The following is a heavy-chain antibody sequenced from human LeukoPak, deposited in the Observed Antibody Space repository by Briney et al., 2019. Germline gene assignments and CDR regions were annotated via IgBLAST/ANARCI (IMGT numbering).Heavy chain of an antibody. Sequence: TPSETLSLTCTVSGYSISSGHHWGWIRQPPGKGLEWIGHIFHSGPTYYRPSLKSRVTISVDTSKNQFSLKLTSVTAADTAVYYCAREGSYYFGSAAPLWGQGTLVTVSS. CDR2: IFHSGPT. CDR1: GYSISSGHH. V-gene: IGHV4-38-2*02. J-gene: IGHJ4*02. CDR3: AREGSYYFGSAAPL. D-gene: IGHD3-10*01.